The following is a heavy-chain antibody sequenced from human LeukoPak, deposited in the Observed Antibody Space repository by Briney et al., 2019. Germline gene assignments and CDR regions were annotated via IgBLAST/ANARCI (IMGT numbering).Heavy chain of an antibody. Sequence: ASVKVSCKASGYTFTSNAMHWVRQAPGQRLEWMGWINAGDGNTKFSQNFQGRVTISRDTSASTAYMELSSLRSEDAAVYYCARGPLYDAFDIWGQGTMVTVSS. CDR3: ARGPLYDAFDI. J-gene: IGHJ3*02. CDR2: INAGDGNT. D-gene: IGHD5/OR15-5a*01. V-gene: IGHV1-3*01. CDR1: GYTFTSNA.